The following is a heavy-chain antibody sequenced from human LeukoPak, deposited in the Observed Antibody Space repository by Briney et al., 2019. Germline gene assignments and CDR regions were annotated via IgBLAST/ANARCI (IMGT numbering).Heavy chain of an antibody. CDR2: ISGSGGST. D-gene: IGHD2-15*01. CDR1: GFTFSSYA. J-gene: IGHJ6*03. V-gene: IGHV3-23*01. CDR3: ARDAISCSGGSCYHYYMDV. Sequence: GGSLRLSCAASGFTFSSYAMSWVRQAPGEGLEWVSTISGSGGSTYFADSVKGRFTISRDNSKNTLYLQMNSLRAEDTAVYYCARDAISCSGGSCYHYYMDVWGKGTTVTVSS.